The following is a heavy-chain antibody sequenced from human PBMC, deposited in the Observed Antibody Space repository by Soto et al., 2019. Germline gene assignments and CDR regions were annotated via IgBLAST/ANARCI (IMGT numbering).Heavy chain of an antibody. CDR1: GGSFSGYY. CDR3: ARGRIAAAGRRYYYGMDV. CDR2: INHSGST. Sequence: SETLSLTCAVYGGSFSGYYWSWIRQPPGKGLEWIGEINHSGSTNYNPSLKSRVTISVDTSKNQFSLKLSSVTAADTAVYYCARGRIAAAGRRYYYGMDVWGQGTTVTVSS. D-gene: IGHD6-13*01. J-gene: IGHJ6*02. V-gene: IGHV4-34*01.